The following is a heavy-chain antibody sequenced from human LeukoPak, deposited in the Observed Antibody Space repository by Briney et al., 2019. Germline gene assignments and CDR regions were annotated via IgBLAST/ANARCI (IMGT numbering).Heavy chain of an antibody. CDR2: IYYSGRT. J-gene: IGHJ4*02. D-gene: IGHD3-22*01. CDR1: GGSISSYY. CDR3: ARLNSGSLGY. V-gene: IGHV4-59*08. Sequence: SETLSLTCNVSGGSISSYYWSWIRQPPGKGLEWIGYIYYSGRTNYNPSLKSRVTISVDTSKNQFSLKLSSVTAADTAVYYWARLNSGSLGYWGQGTLVTVSS.